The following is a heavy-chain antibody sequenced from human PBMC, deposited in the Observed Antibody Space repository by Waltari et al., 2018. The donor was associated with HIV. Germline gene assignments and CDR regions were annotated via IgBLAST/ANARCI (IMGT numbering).Heavy chain of an antibody. CDR3: ARARYCSSTRCYTKGRRNSFYYYALDV. D-gene: IGHD2-2*02. CDR1: GGSFSGYY. V-gene: IGHV4-34*01. Sequence: QVQLQQWGAGLLKPSETLSLTCAVYGGSFSGYYWSWIRQPPGKGLEWIGEINHRGSTNYNPSLQSRVMYSVASPMNQVSLELVSGTAADTAVYYCARARYCSSTRCYTKGRRNSFYYYALDVWGQGTTVTVSS. J-gene: IGHJ6*02. CDR2: INHRGST.